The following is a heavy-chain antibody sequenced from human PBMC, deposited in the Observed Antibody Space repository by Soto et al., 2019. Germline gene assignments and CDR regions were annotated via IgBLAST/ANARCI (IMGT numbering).Heavy chain of an antibody. Sequence: PVGSLRLSCAASGFTFRNYGMNWARQAPGMGLEWVAHIDSRAATISYADSVRGRFTISRDDAKNSLYLQMSSLRAEDTAINYLARDRDGIEEFDYWGQGTLVTVSS. CDR1: GFTFRNYG. CDR2: IDSRAATI. CDR3: ARDRDGIEEFDY. J-gene: IGHJ4*02. D-gene: IGHD1-26*01. V-gene: IGHV3-48*03.